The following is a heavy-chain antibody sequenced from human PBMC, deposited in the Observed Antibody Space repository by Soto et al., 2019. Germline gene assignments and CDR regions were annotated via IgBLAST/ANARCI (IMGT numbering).Heavy chain of an antibody. CDR3: AKDGRGSGSHYNSFGY. V-gene: IGHV3-53*01. Sequence: EVLLVESGGGLIQPGGSLKLSCAASGFTVGNNYMSWVRQAPGKGLEWVSLIYSTGTTKYADSVNGRFTVSRDNAKTTLYLQMNSLRAEDTAVYYCAKDGRGSGSHYNSFGYWGQGTLVTVSS. CDR1: GFTVGNNY. D-gene: IGHD3-10*01. J-gene: IGHJ4*02. CDR2: IYSTGTT.